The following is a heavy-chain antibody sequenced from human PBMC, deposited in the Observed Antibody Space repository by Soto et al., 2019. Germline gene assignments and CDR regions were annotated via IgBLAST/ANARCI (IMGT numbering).Heavy chain of an antibody. J-gene: IGHJ5*02. CDR1: GFTFSSYA. D-gene: IGHD6-19*01. CDR3: ATETGIAVAGTFQNWFDP. V-gene: IGHV3-30-3*01. Sequence: QVQLVESGGGVVQPGRSLRLSCAASGFTFSSYAMHWVRQAPGKGLEWVAVISYDGSNKYYADSVKGRFTISRDNSKNTLYLQMNSLRAEDTAVYYCATETGIAVAGTFQNWFDPWGQGTLVTVSS. CDR2: ISYDGSNK.